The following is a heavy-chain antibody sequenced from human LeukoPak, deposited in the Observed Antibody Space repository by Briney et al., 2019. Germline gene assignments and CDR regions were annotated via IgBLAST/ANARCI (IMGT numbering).Heavy chain of an antibody. CDR3: ARLRGAIVGAKDQNWFDP. J-gene: IGHJ5*02. D-gene: IGHD1-26*01. Sequence: ASVKVSCKASGYTFTSYGISWVRQAPGQGLERMGWISAYNGNTNYAQKLQGRVTMTTDTSTSTAYMELRSLRSDDTAVYYCARLRGAIVGAKDQNWFDPWGQGTLVTVSS. CDR1: GYTFTSYG. V-gene: IGHV1-18*01. CDR2: ISAYNGNT.